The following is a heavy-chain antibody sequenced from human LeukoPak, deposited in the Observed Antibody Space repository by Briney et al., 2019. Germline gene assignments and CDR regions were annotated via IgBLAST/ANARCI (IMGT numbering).Heavy chain of an antibody. V-gene: IGHV3-53*01. Sequence: GGSLRLSCAASGFTVSSNYMSWVRQAPGKGQEWVSVIYSGGSTYYADSVKGRFTISRDNSKNTLYLQMNSLRAEDTAVYYCARNEYSGSLDYWGQGTLVTVSS. J-gene: IGHJ4*02. CDR2: IYSGGST. D-gene: IGHD1-26*01. CDR3: ARNEYSGSLDY. CDR1: GFTVSSNY.